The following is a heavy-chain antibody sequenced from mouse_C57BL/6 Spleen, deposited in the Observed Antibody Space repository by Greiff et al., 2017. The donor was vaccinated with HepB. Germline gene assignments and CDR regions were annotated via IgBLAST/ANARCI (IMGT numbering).Heavy chain of an antibody. J-gene: IGHJ1*03. CDR1: GFTFSSYG. CDR2: ISSGGSYT. V-gene: IGHV5-6*01. CDR3: ADFYGGSPNWYFDV. Sequence: EVQRVESGGDLVKPGGSLKLSCAASGFTFSSYGMSWVRQTPDKRLEWVATISSGGSYTYYPDSVKGRFTISRDNAKNTLYLQMSSLKSEDTAMYYCADFYGGSPNWYFDVWGTGTTVTVSS. D-gene: IGHD1-1*01.